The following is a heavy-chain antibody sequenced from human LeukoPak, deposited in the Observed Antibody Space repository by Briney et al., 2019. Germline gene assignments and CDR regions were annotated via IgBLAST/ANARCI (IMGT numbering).Heavy chain of an antibody. CDR1: GFTFSSYA. CDR3: AKDQGYSYGYGFDY. V-gene: IGHV3-23*01. CDR2: ISGSGGST. J-gene: IGHJ4*02. D-gene: IGHD5-18*01. Sequence: GGSLRLSCAASGFTFSSYAMSWVRQAPGKGLEWVSAISGSGGSTYYADSVKGRLTISRDNSKNTLYLQMNSLRAEDTAVYYCAKDQGYSYGYGFDYWGQGTLVTVSS.